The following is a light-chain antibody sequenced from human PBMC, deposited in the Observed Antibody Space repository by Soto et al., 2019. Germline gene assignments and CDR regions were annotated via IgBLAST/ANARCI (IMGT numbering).Light chain of an antibody. V-gene: IGKV3-20*01. CDR2: DAS. CDR1: QSVGRNY. J-gene: IGKJ4*01. CDR3: HQYAVSPLT. Sequence: EIVLTQSPGTLSLSPGESATLSCRASQSVGRNYLAWFQHKPDQAPRLLIYDASNRATGVPDRFSGSGSGTDFTLSVTRLEHEDFAVYYCHQYAVSPLTFGGGTTVEIK.